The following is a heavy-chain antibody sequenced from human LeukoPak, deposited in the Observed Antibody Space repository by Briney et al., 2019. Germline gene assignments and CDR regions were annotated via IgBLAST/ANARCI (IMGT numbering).Heavy chain of an antibody. CDR2: IYYSGST. CDR1: GGSISSYY. D-gene: IGHD7-27*01. Sequence: SETLSLTCTVSGGSISSYYWSWIRQPPGKGLEWIGYIYYSGSTNYNPSLKSRVTISVETSENQFSLKLSSVTAADTAVYYCARDRGTGGPFDYWGQGTLVTVSS. V-gene: IGHV4-59*01. CDR3: ARDRGTGGPFDY. J-gene: IGHJ4*02.